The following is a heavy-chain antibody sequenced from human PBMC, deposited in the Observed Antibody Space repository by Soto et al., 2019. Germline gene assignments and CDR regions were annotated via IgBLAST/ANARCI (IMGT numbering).Heavy chain of an antibody. CDR2: ISYDGSNK. D-gene: IGHD3-3*01. CDR3: ARGAIFGVVTNWFDP. V-gene: IGHV3-30*04. J-gene: IGHJ5*02. Sequence: GGSLRLSCAASGFTFSSYAMHWVRQAPGKGLEWVAVISYDGSNKYYADSVKGRFTISRDNSKNTLYLQMNSLRAEDTAVYYCARGAIFGVVTNWFDPWGQGTLVTVSS. CDR1: GFTFSSYA.